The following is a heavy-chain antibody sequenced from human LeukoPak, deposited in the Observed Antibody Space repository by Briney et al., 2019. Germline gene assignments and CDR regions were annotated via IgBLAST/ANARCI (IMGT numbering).Heavy chain of an antibody. CDR1: GFTFSDYH. Sequence: GGSLRLSCVVSGFTFSDYHMNWVRQAPGKGLEWVSRINSDGSSTNDADSVKGRFTMFRDNAKNTLYLQMNSLRAEDTAAYYCARCRPDWGMDVWGKGTTVTVSS. V-gene: IGHV3-74*01. CDR2: INSDGSST. CDR3: ARCRPDWGMDV. J-gene: IGHJ6*03. D-gene: IGHD3-16*01.